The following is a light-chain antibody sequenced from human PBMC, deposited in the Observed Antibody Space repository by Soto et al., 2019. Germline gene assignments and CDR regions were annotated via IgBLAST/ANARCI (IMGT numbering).Light chain of an antibody. V-gene: IGKV3-11*01. CDR2: DAS. CDR1: QSVSSY. CDR3: QQRSNWPRT. J-gene: IGKJ1*01. Sequence: EIVLTQSPATLSLSPGERATLSCRASQSVSSYLAWYQQKPGQAPRLLIYDASNRATGIPARFSGSGSGTDFTLTISSLEPEDFAVYYCQQRSNWPRTFXQGTKVDIK.